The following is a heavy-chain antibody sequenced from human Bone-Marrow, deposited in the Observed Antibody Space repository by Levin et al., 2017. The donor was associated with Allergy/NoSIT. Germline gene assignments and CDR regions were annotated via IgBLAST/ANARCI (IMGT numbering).Heavy chain of an antibody. CDR1: GFTFSDYY. Sequence: KPGESLKISCAASGFTFSDYYMTWIRQAPGKGLEWLSDISSSGSNTNYADSVKGRFTISRENARNSLSLQMNTLRAEDTAVYYCARAALTKRYWYFDLWGRGTLVTVSS. J-gene: IGHJ2*01. CDR3: ARAALTKRYWYFDL. D-gene: IGHD6-25*01. CDR2: ISSSGSNT. V-gene: IGHV3-11*01.